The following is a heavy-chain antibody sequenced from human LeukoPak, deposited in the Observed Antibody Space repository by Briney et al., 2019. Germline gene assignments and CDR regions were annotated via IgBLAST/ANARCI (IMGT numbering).Heavy chain of an antibody. CDR1: GGSISSSNW. CDR3: ARVYYSSSYDYWYFDL. V-gene: IGHV4-4*02. D-gene: IGHD6-13*01. J-gene: IGHJ2*01. Sequence: PSETLSLTCAVSGGSISSSNWWNWVRQPPGKGLEWIGEIYHSGSTNYNPSLKSRVTISVDTSKNQFSLKLSSVTAADTAVYYCARVYYSSSYDYWYFDLWGRGTLVTVSS. CDR2: IYHSGST.